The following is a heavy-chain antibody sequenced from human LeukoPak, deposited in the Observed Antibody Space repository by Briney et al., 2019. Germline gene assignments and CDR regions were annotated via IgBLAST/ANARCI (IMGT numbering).Heavy chain of an antibody. CDR2: ISGSGGST. J-gene: IGHJ4*02. D-gene: IGHD3-22*01. Sequence: GGSLRLSCAASGFTFSSYAMSWVRQAPGKGLEWVSAISGSGGSTYYADSVKGRFTISRDNSKNTLYLQMNSLRAEDTAVYYCAKTAYYDSSGYSLFDYWGQGTLVTVSS. CDR3: AKTAYYDSSGYSLFDY. V-gene: IGHV3-23*01. CDR1: GFTFSSYA.